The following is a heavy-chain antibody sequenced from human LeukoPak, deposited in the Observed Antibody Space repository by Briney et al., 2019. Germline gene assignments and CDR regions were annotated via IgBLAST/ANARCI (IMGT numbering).Heavy chain of an antibody. Sequence: GGSLRLSCAASGFTLSSYNMNWVRQAPGKGLEGVCSASSSSEYIYYADSVKGRFTISRDNAGNSLFLQMNSLRVEDTAFYYCARSVGGYYYYYMDVWGRGITVTISS. CDR3: ARSVGGYYYYYMDV. J-gene: IGHJ6*03. CDR2: ASSSSEYI. V-gene: IGHV3-21*01. CDR1: GFTLSSYN. D-gene: IGHD1-26*01.